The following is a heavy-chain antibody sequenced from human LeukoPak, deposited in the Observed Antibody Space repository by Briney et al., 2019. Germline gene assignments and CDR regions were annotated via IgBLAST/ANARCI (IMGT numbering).Heavy chain of an antibody. CDR3: ARMGGYCSSTSCFKIDY. V-gene: IGHV3-21*01. CDR1: GFTFSSYS. J-gene: IGHJ4*02. Sequence: GGSLRLSCAASGFTFSSYSMNWVRQAPGKGLEWVSSISSSSSYIYYADSVKGRFTISRDNAKNSLYLQMNSLRAEDTAVYYCARMGGYCSSTSCFKIDYWGQGTLVTVSS. CDR2: ISSSSSYI. D-gene: IGHD2-2*01.